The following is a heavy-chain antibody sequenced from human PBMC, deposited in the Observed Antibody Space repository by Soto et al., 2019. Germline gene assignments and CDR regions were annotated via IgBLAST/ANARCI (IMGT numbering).Heavy chain of an antibody. Sequence: QVQMVESGGGVVQPGRSLRLSCAASGFSFSNNGMHWVRQAPGKGLERVAIISYDGSKKYYADSVKGRFTISRDNSKNILYLQMNSLRVEDTAGYYCAKDRVESGLGEIDYWGQGTLVTVSS. CDR2: ISYDGSKK. CDR1: GFSFSNNG. D-gene: IGHD3-16*01. J-gene: IGHJ4*02. V-gene: IGHV3-30*18. CDR3: AKDRVESGLGEIDY.